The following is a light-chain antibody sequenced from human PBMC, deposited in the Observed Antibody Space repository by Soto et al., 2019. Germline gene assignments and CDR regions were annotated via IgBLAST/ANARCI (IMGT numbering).Light chain of an antibody. CDR1: TSENF. CDR3: SSYTGSTPL. V-gene: IGLV2-14*01. J-gene: IGLJ2*01. Sequence: QPALTQPASVSGSPGQSITISCTGATSENFVSWYQQHPGKIPKLIIYEVTYRPSGVSNRFSGSKSGNMASLTISGLQTDDEAHYYCSSYTGSTPLFGGGTKLTVL. CDR2: EVT.